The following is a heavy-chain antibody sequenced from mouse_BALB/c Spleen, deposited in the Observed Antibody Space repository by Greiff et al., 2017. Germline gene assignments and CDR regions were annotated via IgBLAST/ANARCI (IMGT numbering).Heavy chain of an antibody. CDR2: INPSNGRT. V-gene: IGHV1S81*02. CDR3: ARSYDYDGDAMDY. D-gene: IGHD2-4*01. J-gene: IGHJ4*01. CDR1: GYTFTSYW. Sequence: QVQLQQSGAELVKPGASVKLSCKASGYTFTSYWMHWVTQRPGQGLEWIGEINPSNGRTNYNEKFKSKATLTVDKSSSTAYMQLSSLTSEDSAVCYCARSYDYDGDAMDYWGQGTSVTVSS.